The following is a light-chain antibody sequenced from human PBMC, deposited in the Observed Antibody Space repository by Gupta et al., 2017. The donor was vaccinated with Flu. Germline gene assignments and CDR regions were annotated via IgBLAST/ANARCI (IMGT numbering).Light chain of an antibody. V-gene: IGLV1-44*01. CDR3: AAADDSRNVWV. CDR1: SPNIRSNT. Sequence: SVLTQPPSASGTPGQRVTISCSGSSPNIRSNTVNWYQQLPGTAPKLLIYSNSKRPSGAPDRFSASKSGTSASISSSGLQAEDEADYYCAAADDSRNVWVFGGGTRLTVL. CDR2: SNS. J-gene: IGLJ3*02.